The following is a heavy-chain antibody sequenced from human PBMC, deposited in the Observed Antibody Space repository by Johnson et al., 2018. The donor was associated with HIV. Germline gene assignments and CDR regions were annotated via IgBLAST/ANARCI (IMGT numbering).Heavy chain of an antibody. CDR1: GFTFSSYA. CDR3: AKSSSAYAFDI. V-gene: IGHV3-33*06. CDR2: IWYDGSNK. J-gene: IGHJ3*02. Sequence: QVQLVESGGGVVQPGRSLRLSCAASGFTFSSYAMHWVRQAPGKGLEWVAVIWYDGSNKYYADSVKGRFTISRDNSKNTLYLQMNSLRAEDTAVYYCAKSSSAYAFDIWGQGTMVTVSS. D-gene: IGHD6-13*01.